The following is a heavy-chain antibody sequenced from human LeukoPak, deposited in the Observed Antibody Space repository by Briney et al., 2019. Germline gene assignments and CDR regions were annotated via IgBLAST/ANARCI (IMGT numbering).Heavy chain of an antibody. V-gene: IGHV4-59*12. Sequence: SETLSLTCTVFGGSLNSYHWSWIRQPPGKGLEWIGYIYYRGNTNYNPSLTSRVTISVDTSKNQFSLKLSSVTAADTAVYYCARSWGRRGGANDYWGQGTLVTVSS. J-gene: IGHJ4*02. D-gene: IGHD7-27*01. CDR2: IYYRGNT. CDR3: ARSWGRRGGANDY. CDR1: GGSLNSYH.